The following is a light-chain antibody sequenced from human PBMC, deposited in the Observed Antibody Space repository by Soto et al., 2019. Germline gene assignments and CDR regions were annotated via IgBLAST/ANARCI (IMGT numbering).Light chain of an antibody. CDR2: GAS. CDR1: QGISSY. J-gene: IGKJ1*01. V-gene: IGKV1-8*01. CDR3: QQLDSYPRT. Sequence: AIRMTQSPSSLSASTGDRVTITCRASQGISSYLAWYQQKPGKAPKLLIYGASTLQSGVPSRFSGSGSGTEFTLTISSLQPEDFATYYCQQLDSYPRTFGQGTKVDIK.